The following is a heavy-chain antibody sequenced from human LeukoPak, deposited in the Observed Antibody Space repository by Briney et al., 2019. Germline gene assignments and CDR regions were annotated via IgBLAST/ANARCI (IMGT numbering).Heavy chain of an antibody. CDR2: ISWNSGSI. J-gene: IGHJ6*02. CDR3: SIDRGVGGYSYGNRLMDV. V-gene: IGHV3-9*01. CDR1: GYTFADYA. D-gene: IGHD5-18*01. Sequence: GRSLRLSCAASGYTFADYAMHWVRHAPGKGLEWVSGISWNSGSIDYADSVKGRFTISRDKAKNSLYLQMNSLKAEDTALYYCSIDRGVGGYSYGNRLMDVWAQGTRVTVSS.